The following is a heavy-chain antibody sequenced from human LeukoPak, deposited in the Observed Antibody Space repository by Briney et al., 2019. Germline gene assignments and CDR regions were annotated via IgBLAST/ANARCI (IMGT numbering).Heavy chain of an antibody. V-gene: IGHV3-48*04. Sequence: GGSLRLSCTASGFSFNVYWMTWVRQAPGKGLEWVSYISSSSSTIYYADSVKGRFTISRDNAKNSLYLQMNSLRAEDTAVYYCARAGVYYGSGSYPFDYWGQGTLVTVSS. CDR1: GFSFNVYW. D-gene: IGHD3-10*01. CDR2: ISSSSSTI. CDR3: ARAGVYYGSGSYPFDY. J-gene: IGHJ4*02.